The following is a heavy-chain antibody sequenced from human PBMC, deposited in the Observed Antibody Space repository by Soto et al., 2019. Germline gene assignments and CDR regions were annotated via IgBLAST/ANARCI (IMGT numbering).Heavy chain of an antibody. D-gene: IGHD3-9*01. J-gene: IGHJ4*02. Sequence: SETLSLTCTVSGGSISSYYWSWIRQPPGKGLEWIGYIYYSGSTNYNPSLKSRVTISVDTSKNQFYLKLSSVTAADTAVYYCARGAGYFDSIDYWGQGTLVTVSS. CDR1: GGSISSYY. CDR3: ARGAGYFDSIDY. CDR2: IYYSGST. V-gene: IGHV4-59*01.